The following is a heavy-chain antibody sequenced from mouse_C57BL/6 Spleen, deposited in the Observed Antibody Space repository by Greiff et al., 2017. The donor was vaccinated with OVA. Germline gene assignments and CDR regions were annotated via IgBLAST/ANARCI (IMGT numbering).Heavy chain of an antibody. CDR2: ISSGSSTI. J-gene: IGHJ3*01. Sequence: EVQLQESGGGLVKPGGSLKLSCAASGFTFSDYGMHWVRQAPETGLEWVAYISSGSSTIYYADTVKGRFTISRDNAKNTLFLQMTSLRSEDTAMYYCAREGRTGWFAYWGQGTLVTVSA. CDR3: AREGRTGWFAY. V-gene: IGHV5-17*01. CDR1: GFTFSDYG.